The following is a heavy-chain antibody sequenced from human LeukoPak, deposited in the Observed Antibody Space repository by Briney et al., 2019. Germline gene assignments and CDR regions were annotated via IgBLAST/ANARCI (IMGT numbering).Heavy chain of an antibody. CDR3: ARGPHTGVNYYDSSGYYY. D-gene: IGHD3-22*01. J-gene: IGHJ4*02. CDR2: IYYSGNT. Sequence: SETLSLTCTVSGGSISSSSYYWGWIRQPPGKGLEWIGSIYYSGNTYYNPSLRGRVTISVDTSKNQFSLKLSSVTAADTAVYYCARGPHTGVNYYDSSGYYYWGQGTLVTVSS. V-gene: IGHV4-39*01. CDR1: GGSISSSSYY.